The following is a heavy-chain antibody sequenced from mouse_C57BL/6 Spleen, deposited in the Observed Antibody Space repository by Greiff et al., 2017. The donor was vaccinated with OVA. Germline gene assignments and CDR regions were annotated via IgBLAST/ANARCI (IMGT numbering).Heavy chain of an antibody. D-gene: IGHD2-1*01. CDR2: ISDGGSYT. J-gene: IGHJ4*01. Sequence: EVKLMESGGGLVKPGGSLKLSCAASGFTFSSYAMSWVRQTPEKRLEWVATISDGGSYTYYPDNVKGRFTISRDNAKNNLYLQMSHLKSEDTAMYYCARGGNYIYYYAMGDWGKGTSVTVSS. CDR1: GFTFSSYA. CDR3: ARGGNYIYYYAMGD. V-gene: IGHV5-4*03.